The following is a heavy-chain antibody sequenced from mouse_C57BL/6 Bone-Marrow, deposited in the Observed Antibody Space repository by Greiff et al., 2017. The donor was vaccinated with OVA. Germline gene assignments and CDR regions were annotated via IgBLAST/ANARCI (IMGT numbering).Heavy chain of an antibody. CDR3: TRSVTTVVATDY. Sequence: QVQLQQPGAELVRPGTSVKLSCKASGYTFTSYWMHWVKQRPGQGLEWIGVIDPSDSYTNYTQKFKGKATLTVDTSASTAYMQLSSLTSEDSAVYYCTRSVTTVVATDYWGQGTTLTVSS. J-gene: IGHJ2*01. CDR2: IDPSDSYT. V-gene: IGHV1-59*01. CDR1: GYTFTSYW. D-gene: IGHD1-1*01.